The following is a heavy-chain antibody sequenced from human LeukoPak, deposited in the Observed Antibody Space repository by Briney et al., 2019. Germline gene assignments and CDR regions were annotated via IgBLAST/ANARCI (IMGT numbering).Heavy chain of an antibody. D-gene: IGHD2-2*01. CDR2: IYYSGST. CDR3: ARSVVLTDAAHPFDP. CDR1: GGSISTYY. J-gene: IGHJ5*02. Sequence: NSSETLSLTCTVSGGSISTYYWSWIRQPPGKGLEWIGYIYYSGSTNYHPSLKSRVIISVDTSNNQFSLRLNSVTAADTAVYYCARSVVLTDAAHPFDPWGQGTLVTVSS. V-gene: IGHV4-59*08.